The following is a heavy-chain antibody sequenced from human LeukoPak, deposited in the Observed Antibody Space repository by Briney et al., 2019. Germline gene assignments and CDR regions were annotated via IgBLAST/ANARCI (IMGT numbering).Heavy chain of an antibody. CDR1: GFTFSSYW. CDR2: IYYSGST. J-gene: IGHJ5*02. Sequence: GSLRLSCAASGFTFSSYWMSWVRQAPGKGLEWIGSIYYSGSTYYNPSLKSRVTISVDTSKNQFSLKLSSVTAADTAVYYCARHNGVIRQRGYNWFDPWGQGTLVTVSS. D-gene: IGHD3-22*01. V-gene: IGHV4-39*01. CDR3: ARHNGVIRQRGYNWFDP.